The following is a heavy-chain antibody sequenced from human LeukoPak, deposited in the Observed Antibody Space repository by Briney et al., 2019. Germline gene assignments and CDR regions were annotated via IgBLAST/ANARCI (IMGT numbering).Heavy chain of an antibody. CDR3: ASVRRGFGESSKYYAYYYMGV. CDR2: FYYSGST. V-gene: IGHV4-39*01. D-gene: IGHD3-10*01. CDR1: GCSITSSSYH. J-gene: IGHJ6*03. Sequence: PSETLSLTCTVSGCSITSSSYHWGWIRQPPGKGLQWIGSFYYSGSTYYNPSLKSRLTIYVDTSKKQFSLKLSSVTAADTAVYYCASVRRGFGESSKYYAYYYMGVWGKGTTVTISS.